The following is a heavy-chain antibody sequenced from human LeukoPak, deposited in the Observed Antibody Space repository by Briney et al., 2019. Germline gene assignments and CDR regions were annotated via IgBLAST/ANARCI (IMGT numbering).Heavy chain of an antibody. J-gene: IGHJ5*02. Sequence: ASVKVSCKASGFTFTSYDINWVRQASGQGLEWMGWMNPNNGNTGYAQKFQGRVTMTRDTSMSTAYMELRGLRSDDTAVYYCVRDGEGVAISVNYWFDPWGQGTLVTVSS. CDR3: VRDGEGVAISVNYWFDP. CDR1: GFTFTSYD. V-gene: IGHV1-8*01. D-gene: IGHD3-10*01. CDR2: MNPNNGNT.